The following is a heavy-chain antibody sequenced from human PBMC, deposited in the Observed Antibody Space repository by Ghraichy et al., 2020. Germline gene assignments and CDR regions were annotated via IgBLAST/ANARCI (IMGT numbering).Heavy chain of an antibody. V-gene: IGHV4-59*08. CDR1: RGSISSYY. CDR3: ARHAWTGLSDPSIFDS. Sequence: SETLSLTCTVSRGSISSYYWSWIRQPPGEGLEWIGYMHYSGNTDQNPSLKSRVTMSLDTSKNQFSLKLRSVTAADTATYYCARHAWTGLSDPSIFDSWGQGTLVTVYS. D-gene: IGHD1-1*01. CDR2: MHYSGNT. J-gene: IGHJ5*01.